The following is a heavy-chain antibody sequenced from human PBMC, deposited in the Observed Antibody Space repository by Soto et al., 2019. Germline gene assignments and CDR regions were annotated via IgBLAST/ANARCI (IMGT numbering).Heavy chain of an antibody. CDR1: GFRFSTYD. Sequence: DVQLLESGGGLVQPGGSLRLSCAAYGFRFSTYDMSWVRQAPGKGLEWVSVMSGSGSGTYYADSVKGRFTISRDNSKNTLYLQMNSLSAEDTAVYYCVRQAKLTTVTANVGYYYGLDVWGQGTTVTVSS. V-gene: IGHV3-23*01. CDR3: VRQAKLTTVTANVGYYYGLDV. D-gene: IGHD4-4*01. J-gene: IGHJ6*02. CDR2: MSGSGSGT.